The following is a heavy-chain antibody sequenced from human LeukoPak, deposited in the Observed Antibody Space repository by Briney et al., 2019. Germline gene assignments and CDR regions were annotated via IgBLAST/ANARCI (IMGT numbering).Heavy chain of an antibody. CDR3: ASNIVATRGAFDI. CDR2: IYSGGST. CDR1: GFTVSSNY. J-gene: IGHJ3*02. D-gene: IGHD5-12*01. V-gene: IGHV3-66*01. Sequence: GGSLRLSCAASGFTVSSNYMSWVRQAPGKGLEWVSVIYSGGSTYYADSVKGRFTISRDNSKNTLYLQMNSLRAEDTAVYYCASNIVATRGAFDIWGQGTMVTVSS.